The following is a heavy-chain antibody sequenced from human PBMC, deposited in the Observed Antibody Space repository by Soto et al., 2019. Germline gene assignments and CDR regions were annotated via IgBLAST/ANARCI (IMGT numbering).Heavy chain of an antibody. CDR2: ISYDGSNK. V-gene: IGHV3-30*18. CDR1: GFTFSSYG. Sequence: QVQLVESGGGVVQPGRSLRLSCAASGFTFSSYGMYWVRQAPGKGLEWVAVISYDGSNKYYADSVKGRFTISRDNSKNTLYLQMNSLRAEDTAVYYCAKDLTASGWYYFDYWGQGTLVTVSS. CDR3: AKDLTASGWYYFDY. D-gene: IGHD6-19*01. J-gene: IGHJ4*02.